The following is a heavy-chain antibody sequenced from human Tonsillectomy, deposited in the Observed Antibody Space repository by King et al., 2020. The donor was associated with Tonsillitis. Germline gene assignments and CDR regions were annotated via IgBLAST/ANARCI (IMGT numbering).Heavy chain of an antibody. V-gene: IGHV3-23*03. Sequence: VQLVESGGGLVQPGESLRLSCAASGFTFSNYAMSWVRQAPGKGLEWVSVIYSGGSSTYYADSVKGRFTISRDDSKNTLYLQMNSLRAEDTALYYCATDSYYSSSGYYYVYWGQGTLVTVSS. CDR1: GFTFSNYA. J-gene: IGHJ4*02. CDR3: ATDSYYSSSGYYYVY. CDR2: IYSGGSST. D-gene: IGHD3-22*01.